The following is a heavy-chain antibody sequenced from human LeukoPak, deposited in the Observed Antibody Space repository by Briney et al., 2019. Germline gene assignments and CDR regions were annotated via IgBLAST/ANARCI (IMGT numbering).Heavy chain of an antibody. J-gene: IGHJ4*02. Sequence: ASVKVSCKASGYTFTSYGISWVRQAPGQGLEWMGWISAYNGNTNYAQKLQDRVTMTTDTSTSTAYMELRSLRSDDTAVYYCASYADSSGWFDYWGQETLVTVSS. CDR3: ASYADSSGWFDY. D-gene: IGHD6-19*01. CDR1: GYTFTSYG. CDR2: ISAYNGNT. V-gene: IGHV1-18*01.